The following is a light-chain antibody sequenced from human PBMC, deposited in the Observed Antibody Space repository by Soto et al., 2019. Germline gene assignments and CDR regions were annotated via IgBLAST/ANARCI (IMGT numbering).Light chain of an antibody. J-gene: IGKJ4*01. Sequence: AIQLTQSPSSLSASVGDRVTITCRASQGIGSALAWYQQKPGKAPKLLIYDASSLESGVPSRFSGSGSGTDFTLTICSLQPEDFATYYCQQFNVFGGGTKVDIK. CDR3: QQFNV. CDR2: DAS. V-gene: IGKV1-13*02. CDR1: QGIGSA.